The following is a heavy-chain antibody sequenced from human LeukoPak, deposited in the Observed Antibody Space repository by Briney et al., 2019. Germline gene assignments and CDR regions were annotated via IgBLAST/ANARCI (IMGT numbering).Heavy chain of an antibody. CDR1: GGSISSYY. D-gene: IGHD3-9*01. J-gene: IGHJ4*02. CDR2: IYYSGST. CDR3: ARVALTGYYMDY. V-gene: IGHV4-59*01. Sequence: SETLSLTCTVSGGSISSYYWSWIRQPPGKGLEWIGYIYYSGSTNYSPSLTSRVTISVDTSKNQFSLKLSSVTAADTAVYYCARVALTGYYMDYWGQGTLVTVSS.